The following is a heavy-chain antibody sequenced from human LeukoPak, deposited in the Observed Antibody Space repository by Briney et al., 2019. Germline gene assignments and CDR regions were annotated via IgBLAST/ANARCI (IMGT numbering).Heavy chain of an antibody. D-gene: IGHD6-13*01. CDR2: IYHSGST. V-gene: IGHV4-38-2*02. CDR3: ARSGYSSSREYYCDY. J-gene: IGHJ4*02. Sequence: SETLSLTCTVSGYSISSGYYWGWIRQPPGQGLEWIGSIYHSGSTYYNPSLKSRGTISVDTSKNQFSLKLSSVTAADTAVYYCARSGYSSSREYYCDYWGQGTLVTVSS. CDR1: GYSISSGYY.